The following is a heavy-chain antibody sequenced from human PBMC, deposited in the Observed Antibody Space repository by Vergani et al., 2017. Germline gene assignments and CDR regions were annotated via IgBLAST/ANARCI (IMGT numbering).Heavy chain of an antibody. CDR3: TTDYGDYVDAFDI. CDR1: GFTFSNAW. J-gene: IGHJ3*02. D-gene: IGHD4-17*01. CDR2: IKSINDDGTT. Sequence: EVQLVESGGGLVKPGGSLRLSCAASGFTFSNAWMSWVRQAPGKGLEWVGRIKSINDDGTTDYGAPVKGRFTISRDDSKNTLYLQMNSLKAEDTAVYYCTTDYGDYVDAFDIWGQGTMVTVSS. V-gene: IGHV3-15*01.